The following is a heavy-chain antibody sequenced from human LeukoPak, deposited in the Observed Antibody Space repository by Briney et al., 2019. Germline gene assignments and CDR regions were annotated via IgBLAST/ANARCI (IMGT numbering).Heavy chain of an antibody. CDR1: GYTFTGYY. V-gene: IGHV1-2*04. D-gene: IGHD3-22*01. CDR2: INPNSGGT. J-gene: IGHJ4*02. CDR3: ARDRYDSSGYYYY. Sequence: GASVKVSCKASGYTFTGYYMHWVRQAPGQGLEWMGWINPNSGGTNYAQKFQGWVTITRDTSISTAYMELSRLRSDDTAVYYCARDRYDSSGYYYYWGQGTLVTVSS.